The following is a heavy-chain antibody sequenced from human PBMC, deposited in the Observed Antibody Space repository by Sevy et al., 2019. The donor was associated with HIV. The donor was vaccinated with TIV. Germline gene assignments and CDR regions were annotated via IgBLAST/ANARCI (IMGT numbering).Heavy chain of an antibody. CDR3: AREVGRVRGGSELDV. V-gene: IGHV3-21*05. CDR2: ITSSSTYI. J-gene: IGHJ6*02. Sequence: GGCLRLSCAASGFSFRTYGMNWVRQAPGKGLEWVSYITSSSTYILYADSVKGRFTISRDDAKNSLYLQMNSLRAEDTAVYYCAREVGRVRGGSELDVWGQGTTVTVSS. D-gene: IGHD3-10*01. CDR1: GFSFRTYG.